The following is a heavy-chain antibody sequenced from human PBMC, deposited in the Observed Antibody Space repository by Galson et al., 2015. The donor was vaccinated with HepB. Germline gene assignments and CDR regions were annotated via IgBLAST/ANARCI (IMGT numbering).Heavy chain of an antibody. J-gene: IGHJ4*02. Sequence: SLRLSCAASGFTFSSYAMSWVRQAPGKGLEWVSAISGSGSSTYYADSVKGRFTISRDNSKNTLYLQMNSLRAEDTAVYYYAKWGARRGIAVAGRGPFDYWGQGTLVTVSS. CDR3: AKWGARRGIAVAGRGPFDY. CDR1: GFTFSSYA. D-gene: IGHD6-19*01. V-gene: IGHV3-23*01. CDR2: ISGSGSST.